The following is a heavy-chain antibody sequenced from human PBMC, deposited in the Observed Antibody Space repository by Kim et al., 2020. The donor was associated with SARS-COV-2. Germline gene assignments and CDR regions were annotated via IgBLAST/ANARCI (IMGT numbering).Heavy chain of an antibody. D-gene: IGHD3-10*01. CDR3: ARDGLNVSSLWFGPYGMDV. V-gene: IGHV3-21*01. CDR1: GFTFSSYS. J-gene: IGHJ6*02. Sequence: GGVLRLSCAASGFTFSSYSMNWVRQAPGKGLEWVSSISSSSSYIYYADSVKGRFTISRDNAKNSLYLQMNSLRAEDTAVYYCARDGLNVSSLWFGPYGMDVWGQGTTVTVSS. CDR2: ISSSSSYI.